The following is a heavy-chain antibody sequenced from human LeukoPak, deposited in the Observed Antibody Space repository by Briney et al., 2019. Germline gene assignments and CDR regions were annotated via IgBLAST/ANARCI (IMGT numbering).Heavy chain of an antibody. V-gene: IGHV1-18*01. CDR2: ISAYNGNT. J-gene: IGHJ4*02. CDR1: GYTFTSYG. D-gene: IGHD3-3*01. CDR3: ARGSGGIYYDFWKPRGYYFDY. Sequence: ASVNVSCKASGYTFTSYGISWVRQAPGQGLEWMGWISAYNGNTNYAQKLQGRVTMTTDTSTSTAYMELRSLRSDDTAVYYCARGSGGIYYDFWKPRGYYFDYWGQGTLVTVSS.